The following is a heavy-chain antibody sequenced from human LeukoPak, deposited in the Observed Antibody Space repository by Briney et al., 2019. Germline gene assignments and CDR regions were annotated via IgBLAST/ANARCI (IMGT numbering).Heavy chain of an antibody. Sequence: ASVKVSCKASGYTFTSYGISWVRQAPGQGLERMGGISAYNGNTNYAQKLQGRVTMTTDTSTSTAYMELRSLRSDDTAVYYCAGGRLGATRYYYYYGMDVWGQGTTVTVSS. D-gene: IGHD1-26*01. CDR2: ISAYNGNT. CDR3: AGGRLGATRYYYYYGMDV. CDR1: GYTFTSYG. J-gene: IGHJ6*02. V-gene: IGHV1-18*01.